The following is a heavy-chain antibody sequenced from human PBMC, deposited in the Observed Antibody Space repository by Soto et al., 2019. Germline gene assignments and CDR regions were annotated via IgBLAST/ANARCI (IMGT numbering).Heavy chain of an antibody. CDR1: GGSISSSSYY. V-gene: IGHV4-39*01. D-gene: IGHD3-9*01. Sequence: SETLSLTCTVSGGSISSSSYYWGWIRQPPGKGLEWIGSIYYSGSTYYNPSVKSRVTISVDTSKNQFSLKLSSVTAADTAVYYCARHAEYDILTGYGPYYYYMDVWGKGTTVTVSS. J-gene: IGHJ6*03. CDR3: ARHAEYDILTGYGPYYYYMDV. CDR2: IYYSGST.